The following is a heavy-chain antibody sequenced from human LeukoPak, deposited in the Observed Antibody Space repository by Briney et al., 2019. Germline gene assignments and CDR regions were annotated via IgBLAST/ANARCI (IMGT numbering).Heavy chain of an antibody. CDR3: TRGRWLQSGSAFDI. Sequence: GGSLRLSCAASGFTFSSYWMHWVRQAPGKGLVWVSRISSDGSSTNYADSVEGRFTISRDNAKNTLYLQMTSLRAEDTAVYYCTRGRWLQSGSAFDIWGQGTMITVSS. V-gene: IGHV3-74*01. D-gene: IGHD5-24*01. CDR2: ISSDGSST. J-gene: IGHJ3*02. CDR1: GFTFSSYW.